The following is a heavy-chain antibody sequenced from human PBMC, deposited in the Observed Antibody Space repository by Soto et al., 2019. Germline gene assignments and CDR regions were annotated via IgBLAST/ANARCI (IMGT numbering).Heavy chain of an antibody. CDR1: GFTFSTYA. J-gene: IGHJ4*02. CDR3: AKDRVDTAMVTPMLN. CDR2: ISSNGGIT. Sequence: LRLSCSASGFTFSTYAMHWVRQAPGKGLEYVSGISSNGGITYHADSVKGRFSTSRDNSKNTLYLQMNSLRAEDTAVYYCAKDRVDTAMVTPMLNWGQGTLVTVSS. V-gene: IGHV3-64*04. D-gene: IGHD5-18*01.